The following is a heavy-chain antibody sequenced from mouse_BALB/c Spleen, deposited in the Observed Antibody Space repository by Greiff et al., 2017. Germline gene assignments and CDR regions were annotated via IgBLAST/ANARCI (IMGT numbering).Heavy chain of an antibody. J-gene: IGHJ2*01. V-gene: IGHV1S137*01. CDR2: ISTYYGDA. CDR3: ARDYGSCYGFDY. D-gene: IGHD1-1*01. CDR1: GYTFTDYA. Sequence: VQLQQSGAELVRPGVSVKISCKGSGYTFTDYAMHWVKQSHAKSLEWIGVISTYYGDASYNQKFKGKATMTVDKSSSTAYMELARLTSEDSAIYYCARDYGSCYGFDYWGQGTTLTVSS.